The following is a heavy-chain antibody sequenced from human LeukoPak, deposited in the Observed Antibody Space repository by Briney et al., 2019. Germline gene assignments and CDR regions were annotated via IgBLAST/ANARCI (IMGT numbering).Heavy chain of an antibody. CDR1: GYTLTELS. CDR2: FDPEDGET. D-gene: IGHD6-13*01. J-gene: IGHJ4*02. Sequence: ASVKVSCKVSGYTLTELSMHWVRQAPGKGLEWMGGFDPEDGETIYAQEFQGRVTMTEDTSTDTAYMELSSLRSEDTAVYYCATRAPTGYSSSWYGYYFDYWGQGTLVTVSS. CDR3: ATRAPTGYSSSWYGYYFDY. V-gene: IGHV1-24*01.